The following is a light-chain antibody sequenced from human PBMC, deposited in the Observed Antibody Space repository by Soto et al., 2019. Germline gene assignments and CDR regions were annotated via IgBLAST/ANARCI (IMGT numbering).Light chain of an antibody. CDR2: GAS. V-gene: IGKV3-15*01. Sequence: EIVMTQSPATLSVSPGDRVTLSCRASQSVRSNSAWYQQKPGQAPRLLIYGASTRATGIPARFSGSGYETEFTLAISSLQSEDFAVYYCQQYNNWPLTFGRGTKVDIK. J-gene: IGKJ4*01. CDR1: QSVRSN. CDR3: QQYNNWPLT.